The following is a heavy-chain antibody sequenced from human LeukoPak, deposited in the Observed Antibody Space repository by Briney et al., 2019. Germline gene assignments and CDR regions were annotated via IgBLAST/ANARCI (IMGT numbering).Heavy chain of an antibody. CDR1: GGSFSGYY. CDR3: ARVDLRTIVVPQ. D-gene: IGHD3-22*01. V-gene: IGHV4-34*01. Sequence: SETLSLTCVVYGGSFSGYYWSWIRQPPGKGLEWIGEINHSGSTNYNPSLKSRVTISVDTSKNQFSLKLSSVTAADTAVYYCARVDLRTIVVPQWGQGTLVTVSS. CDR2: INHSGST. J-gene: IGHJ4*02.